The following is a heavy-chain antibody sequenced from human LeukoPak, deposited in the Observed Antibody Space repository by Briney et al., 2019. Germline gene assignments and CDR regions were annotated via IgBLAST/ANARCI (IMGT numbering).Heavy chain of an antibody. J-gene: IGHJ4*02. CDR1: GFTFSNNY. CDR2: LYSGGTT. V-gene: IGHV3-53*01. D-gene: IGHD1-1*01. Sequence: GGSLRLSCAASGFTFSNNYMSWVRQAPGKELEWVSVLYSGGTTYYLDSVKGRFTISRDSSKNTLYLQMNSLRAEDTAMYYCASEKTGRDYWGQGTQVTVSS. CDR3: ASEKTGRDY.